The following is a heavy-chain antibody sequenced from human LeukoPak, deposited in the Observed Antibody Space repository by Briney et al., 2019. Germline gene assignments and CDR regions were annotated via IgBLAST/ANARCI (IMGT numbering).Heavy chain of an antibody. J-gene: IGHJ4*02. CDR2: TSYDGTIN. D-gene: IGHD3-10*01. Sequence: GGSLRLSCEATGFTFSSYAMHWARKAPGKGLEWVGITSYDGTINYYVDSVKGRFTISRDNSKNTVYLQMNSLRVEDTAVYYCARTYYSGSGSYYPHNYFDYWGQGTLVAVSS. V-gene: IGHV3-30-3*01. CDR3: ARTYYSGSGSYYPHNYFDY. CDR1: GFTFSSYA.